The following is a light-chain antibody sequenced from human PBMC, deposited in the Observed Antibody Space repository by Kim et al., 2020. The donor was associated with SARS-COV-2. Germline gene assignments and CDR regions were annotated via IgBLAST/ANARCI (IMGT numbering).Light chain of an antibody. CDR2: AAS. V-gene: IGKV1-39*01. Sequence: SASVGDRVTIACRASQTITNSLNWYQQKPGKAPNLLIYAASSLQSDVPSRFSGSGSGTDFTLTIISLQPEDFATYYCQQSFSIPYTFGQGTKLEI. J-gene: IGKJ2*01. CDR3: QQSFSIPYT. CDR1: QTITNS.